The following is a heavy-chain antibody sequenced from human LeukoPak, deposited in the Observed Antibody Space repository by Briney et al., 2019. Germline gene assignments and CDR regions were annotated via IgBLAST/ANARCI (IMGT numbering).Heavy chain of an antibody. J-gene: IGHJ4*02. D-gene: IGHD6-19*01. CDR2: IVVGSGNT. CDR3: AAVNPGIAVAGKPVDY. Sequence: SVKVSCKASGFTFTSSAMQWARQARGQRLEWIGWIVVGSGNTNYAQKFQERVTITRDMSTSTAYMELSSLRSEDTAVYYCAAVNPGIAVAGKPVDYWGQGTLVTVSS. CDR1: GFTFTSSA. V-gene: IGHV1-58*02.